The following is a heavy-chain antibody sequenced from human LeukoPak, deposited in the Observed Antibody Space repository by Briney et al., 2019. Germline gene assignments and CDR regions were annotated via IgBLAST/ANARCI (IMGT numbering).Heavy chain of an antibody. V-gene: IGHV3-30*04. J-gene: IGHJ3*01. Sequence: GGSLRLSCAASGFTFSSYAMHWVRQAPGKGLEWVAVISYDGSNKYYADSVKGRFTISRDNSKNTVYLQMSSLRAEDTAVYYCARDILEWFYRGDAFDVWGQGTMVTVSS. D-gene: IGHD3-3*01. CDR1: GFTFSSYA. CDR3: ARDILEWFYRGDAFDV. CDR2: ISYDGSNK.